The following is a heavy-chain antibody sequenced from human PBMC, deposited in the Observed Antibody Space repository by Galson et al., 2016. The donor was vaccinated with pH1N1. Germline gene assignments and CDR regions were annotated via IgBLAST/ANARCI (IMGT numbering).Heavy chain of an antibody. CDR2: ISPIFVSI. CDR3: ATAGPLVREILYFSYAMDV. D-gene: IGHD3-10*01. J-gene: IGHJ6*02. V-gene: IGHV1-69*06. Sequence: SVKVSCKASGGTLSNSAVSWVRQAPGQGLEWMGGISPIFVSINYAQRLQGRVTITADIFANTAYVELSSLRSEDTAIYYCATAGPLVREILYFSYAMDVWGQGTTVTVSS. CDR1: GGTLSNSA.